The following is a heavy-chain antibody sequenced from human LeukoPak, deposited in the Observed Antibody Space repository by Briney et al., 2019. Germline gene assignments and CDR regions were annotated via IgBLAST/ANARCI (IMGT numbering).Heavy chain of an antibody. V-gene: IGHV4-39*07. Sequence: KTSETLSLTCTVSGGSISSSSYYWGWIRQPPGKGLEWIGSIYYSGSTYYNPSLKSRVTISVDTSKNQFSLKLSSVTAADTAVYYCARGGYYDSSGYSDWGQGTLVTVSS. CDR2: IYYSGST. CDR3: ARGGYYDSSGYSD. CDR1: GGSISSSSYY. D-gene: IGHD3-22*01. J-gene: IGHJ4*02.